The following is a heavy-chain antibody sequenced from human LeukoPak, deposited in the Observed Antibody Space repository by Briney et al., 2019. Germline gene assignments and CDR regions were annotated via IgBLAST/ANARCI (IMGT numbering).Heavy chain of an antibody. Sequence: GGSLRLSCAASGFTFSSYAVSWVRQAPGKGLAWVSAISDSGGSTQYADSVKGRFTISRDNSKNTLYLQMNSLRVEDTAVYYCAKGSSNWRDYYYFDYWGQGTLVTVSS. CDR2: ISDSGGST. D-gene: IGHD6-13*01. J-gene: IGHJ4*02. V-gene: IGHV3-23*01. CDR3: AKGSSNWRDYYYFDY. CDR1: GFTFSSYA.